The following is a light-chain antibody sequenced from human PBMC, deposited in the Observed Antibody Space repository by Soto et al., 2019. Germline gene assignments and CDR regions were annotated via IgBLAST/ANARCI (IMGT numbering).Light chain of an antibody. V-gene: IGKV4-1*01. CDR2: WAS. J-gene: IGKJ5*01. CDR3: QQYYSSPIT. Sequence: DIVMTQSPDSLAVSLGERATINCKSSLTVLYSSNNKNYLAWYQQKPRQPPKLLIYWASTRESGVPDRFSGRASGTDFTLTRSLLQAEDVAVYYCQQYYSSPITFGQGTRLEIK. CDR1: LTVLYSSNNKNY.